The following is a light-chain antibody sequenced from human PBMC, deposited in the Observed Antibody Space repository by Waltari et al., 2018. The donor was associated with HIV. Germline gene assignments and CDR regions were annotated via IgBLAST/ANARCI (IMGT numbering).Light chain of an antibody. CDR3: QSYDSSLSAWV. Sequence: QSVLTQPPSLSGAPGQTVTISCTGTSSNIGADYHVHWYQQLPGTAPKLLIYGNTIRPSSVPDRFSGSKSGTSASLAITGLQADDEADYYYQSYDSSLSAWVFGGGTKLTVL. J-gene: IGLJ3*02. CDR1: SSNIGADYH. V-gene: IGLV1-40*01. CDR2: GNT.